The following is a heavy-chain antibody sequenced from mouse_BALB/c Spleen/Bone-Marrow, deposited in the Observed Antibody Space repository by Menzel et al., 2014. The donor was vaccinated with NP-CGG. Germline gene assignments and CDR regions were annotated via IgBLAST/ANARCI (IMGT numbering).Heavy chain of an antibody. CDR3: SRRGNGDGRRYFYV. CDR1: GFTFRSYG. CDR2: INSGGSNT. Sequence: EVTVVDSGGDLEKTGGSLKLSCAASGFTFRSYGMSWVRQTPATRLEWVATINSGGSNTYHLDSVRGRFTISRDHATKTLYLQMTSLQSEDTAMYDCSRRGNGDGRRYFYVMGAGTTVTGSS. V-gene: IGHV5-6*02. D-gene: IGHD1-1*01. J-gene: IGHJ1*01.